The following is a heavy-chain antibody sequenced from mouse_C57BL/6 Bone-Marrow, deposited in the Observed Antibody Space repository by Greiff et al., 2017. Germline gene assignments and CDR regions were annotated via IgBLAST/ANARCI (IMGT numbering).Heavy chain of an antibody. Sequence: EVQRVESGGGLVKPGGSLKLSCAASGFTFSDYGMHWVRQAPEKGLEWVAYISSGSSTIYYADTVKGRFTISRDNAKNTLFLQMTRLRSEDTAMYYGAREGYYGGGYYAMDYWGQGTSVTVSS. CDR1: GFTFSDYG. CDR2: ISSGSSTI. D-gene: IGHD1-1*01. CDR3: AREGYYGGGYYAMDY. V-gene: IGHV5-17*01. J-gene: IGHJ4*01.